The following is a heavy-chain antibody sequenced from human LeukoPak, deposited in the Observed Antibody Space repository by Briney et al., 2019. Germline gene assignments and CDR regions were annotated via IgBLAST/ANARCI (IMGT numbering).Heavy chain of an antibody. D-gene: IGHD3-22*01. Sequence: GGSLRLSCTASGFIFSTYGMHWVRQAPGKGLEWVAVIWHDGTNKYYADSVKGRFTISRDNSKDTLYLQMDSLRADDTAVYYCAKTYYYDSSGYLDWGQGTLVTVSS. CDR1: GFIFSTYG. J-gene: IGHJ4*02. CDR3: AKTYYYDSSGYLD. CDR2: IWHDGTNK. V-gene: IGHV3-33*06.